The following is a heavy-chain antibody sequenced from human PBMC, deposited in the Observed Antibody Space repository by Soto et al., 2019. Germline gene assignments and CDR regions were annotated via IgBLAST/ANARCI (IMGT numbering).Heavy chain of an antibody. Sequence: GGSLRLSCAASGFTFSSYSMNWVRQAPGKGLEWVSYISSSSSTIYYADSVKGRFTISRDNAKISLYLQMNSLRAEDTAVYYCARDTPLSPDSLYCTNGVCPGYYYYYMDVWGKGTTVTVSS. V-gene: IGHV3-48*01. CDR2: ISSSSSTI. CDR1: GFTFSSYS. CDR3: ARDTPLSPDSLYCTNGVCPGYYYYYMDV. D-gene: IGHD2-8*01. J-gene: IGHJ6*03.